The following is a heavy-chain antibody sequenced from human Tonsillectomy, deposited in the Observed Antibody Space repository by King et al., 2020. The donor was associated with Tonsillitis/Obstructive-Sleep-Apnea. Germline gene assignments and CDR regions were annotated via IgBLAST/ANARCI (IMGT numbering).Heavy chain of an antibody. CDR2: ILYDGSNK. J-gene: IGHJ4*02. CDR1: GFTFSSYA. V-gene: IGHV3-30*01. CDR3: ARSELPQTAFDY. Sequence: VQLVESGGGVVQPGRSLRLSCAASGFTFSSYAMHWVRQAPGKGLEWVAGILYDGSNKYYADSVKGRFTLSRDNSKNTLYLQMNSLRAEDTAVYYCARSELPQTAFDYWGQGTLVTVSS. D-gene: IGHD1-26*01.